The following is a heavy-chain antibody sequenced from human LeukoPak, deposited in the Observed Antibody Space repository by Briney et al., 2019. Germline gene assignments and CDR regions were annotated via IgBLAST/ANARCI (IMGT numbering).Heavy chain of an antibody. J-gene: IGHJ4*02. V-gene: IGHV3-11*03. D-gene: IGHD5-18*01. Sequence: PGGSLRLSCAASGFSFSDHYMSWIRQAPGKGLEWLSYISSGSTYTNYADSVKGRFTISRDNAKNSLYLQMNSLRAEDTAVYYCASRGYSYDYVYWGQGTLVIVSS. CDR1: GFSFSDHY. CDR2: ISSGSTYT. CDR3: ASRGYSYDYVY.